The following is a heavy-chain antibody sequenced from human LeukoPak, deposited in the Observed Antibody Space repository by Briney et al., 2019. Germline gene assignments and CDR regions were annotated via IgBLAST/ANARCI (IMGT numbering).Heavy chain of an antibody. CDR1: GFTFSSYS. Sequence: GSLRLSCAASGFTFSSYSMNWVRQAPGKGLEWVSSISSSSSYIYYADSVKGRFTISRDNAKNSLYLQMNSLRVEDTAVYYCARLFGGVTTFDYWGQGALVTVSS. CDR3: ARLFGGVTTFDY. J-gene: IGHJ4*02. D-gene: IGHD2-8*02. CDR2: ISSSSSYI. V-gene: IGHV3-21*01.